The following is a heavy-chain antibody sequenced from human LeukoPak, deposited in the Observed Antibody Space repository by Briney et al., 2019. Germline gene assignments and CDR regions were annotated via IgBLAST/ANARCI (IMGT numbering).Heavy chain of an antibody. CDR3: ARRAGAYSHPYDY. CDR2: MSKDGATI. Sequence: PGGSLRLSCAASGFTFSRHGMHWARHAPGKGLKWVAGMSKDGATIRYEGSVEGRFTISRDNSKNTVYLQMNSLRAEDTAVYYCARRAGAYSHPYDYWGQGTLVTVSS. V-gene: IGHV3-30*03. D-gene: IGHD4/OR15-4a*01. J-gene: IGHJ4*02. CDR1: GFTFSRHG.